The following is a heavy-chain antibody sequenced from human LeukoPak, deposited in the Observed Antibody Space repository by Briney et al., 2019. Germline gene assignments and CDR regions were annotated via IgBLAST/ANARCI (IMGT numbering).Heavy chain of an antibody. J-gene: IGHJ6*02. CDR3: AKWGGYDPKLYYYYGMDV. D-gene: IGHD5-12*01. CDR2: ISYDGSNK. Sequence: GRSLRLSCAASGFTFSSYGMHWVRQAPGKGLEWVAFISYDGSNKYYADSVKGRFTISRDNSKTTLYLQMNSLRAEDTAVYYCAKWGGYDPKLYYYYGMDVWGQGTTVTVSS. CDR1: GFTFSSYG. V-gene: IGHV3-30*18.